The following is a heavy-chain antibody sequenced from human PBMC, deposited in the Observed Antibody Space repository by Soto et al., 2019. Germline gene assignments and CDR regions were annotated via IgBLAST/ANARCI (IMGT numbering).Heavy chain of an antibody. CDR2: ISAYNGNT. D-gene: IGHD2-15*01. CDR3: ARDLSGNPGY. J-gene: IGHJ4*02. CDR1: GYTFTSYG. Sequence: QVQLVQSGPEVKKPGASVKVSCKASGYTFTSYGISWVRQAPGQGREWMGWISAYNGNTNYAQKLQGRVTMTTDTSPRTGFLELRGLRSGDTGGYYCARDLSGNPGYWGQGTLVTVSS. V-gene: IGHV1-18*01.